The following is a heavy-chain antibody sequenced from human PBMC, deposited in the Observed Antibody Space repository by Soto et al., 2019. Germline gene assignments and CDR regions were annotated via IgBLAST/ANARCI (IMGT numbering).Heavy chain of an antibody. V-gene: IGHV3-30*03. CDR1: GFTFSSYG. D-gene: IGHD6-13*01. Sequence: QVQLVESGGGVVQPGRSLRLSCAASGFTFSSYGMQWVRQSPGEGPEWVAIVANDGSNQYYAESVKGRFTISRDNSKTTVFLEMDSLRPEDTGVYYCARSSGGSSWYPPDYWGQGTLVTVSS. CDR3: ARSSGGSSWYPPDY. CDR2: VANDGSNQ. J-gene: IGHJ4*02.